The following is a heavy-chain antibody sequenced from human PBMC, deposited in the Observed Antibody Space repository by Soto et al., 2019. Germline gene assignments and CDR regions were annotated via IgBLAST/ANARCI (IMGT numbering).Heavy chain of an antibody. D-gene: IGHD2-8*01. J-gene: IGHJ5*02. Sequence: VQLVESGGGLVQPGGSLRLSCETSGFTFSSYWMSWVRQAPGKGLEWVANIKQDGSETYYLESVKGRFTISRDNTKKSVFLQMNNMRAEDTALYYCARFSEMVATRTCGQGTLVTVS. CDR1: GFTFSSYW. CDR2: IKQDGSET. CDR3: ARFSEMVATRT. V-gene: IGHV3-7*01.